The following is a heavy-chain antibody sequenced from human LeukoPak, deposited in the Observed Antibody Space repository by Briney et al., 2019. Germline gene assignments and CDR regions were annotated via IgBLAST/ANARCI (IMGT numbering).Heavy chain of an antibody. Sequence: GGSLRLSCAASGLTFSSYAMSWVRQAPGKGLEWVSGISGRDSTTYYADSVKGRFTISRENSKNTLYLQMNSLRAEDTAVYYCARKNGLDYWGQGTLVTVSS. CDR3: ARKNGLDY. CDR2: ISGRDSTT. J-gene: IGHJ4*02. V-gene: IGHV3-23*01. CDR1: GLTFSSYA.